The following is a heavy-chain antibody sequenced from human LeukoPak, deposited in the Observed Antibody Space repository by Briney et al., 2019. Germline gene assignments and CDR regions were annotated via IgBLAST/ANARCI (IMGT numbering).Heavy chain of an antibody. Sequence: SETLSLTCAVYGGSFSGYYWSWIRQPPGKGLEWIGEINHSGSTNYNPSLKSRVTISVDTSKNQFSLKLSSVTAADTAEYYCASVLLWFGELAPFDPWGQGTLVTVSS. D-gene: IGHD3-10*01. V-gene: IGHV4-34*01. J-gene: IGHJ5*02. CDR2: INHSGST. CDR3: ASVLLWFGELAPFDP. CDR1: GGSFSGYY.